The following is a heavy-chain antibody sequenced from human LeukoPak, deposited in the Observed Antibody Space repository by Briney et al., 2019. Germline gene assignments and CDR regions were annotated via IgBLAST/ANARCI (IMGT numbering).Heavy chain of an antibody. V-gene: IGHV4-4*02. CDR2: ISLTGLT. D-gene: IGHD2-8*01. Sequence: SETLSFTCGVSGGSISNTNWWSWVRQPPEKGLEWIGEISLTGLTHYNPSLESRVTVSLDKSKNQLSLNLTSVTAADTAVYYCSRENGAFSPFGYWGQGTLVTVLS. J-gene: IGHJ4*02. CDR3: SRENGAFSPFGY. CDR1: GGSISNTNW.